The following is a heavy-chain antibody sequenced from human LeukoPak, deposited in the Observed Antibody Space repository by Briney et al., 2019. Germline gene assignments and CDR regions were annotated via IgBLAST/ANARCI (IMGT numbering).Heavy chain of an antibody. Sequence: SETLSLTCTVSGVSISSGSYYWSWIRQPAGKGLEWIGRIYTSGSTNYNPSLKSRITISVDTSKNQFSLKLSSVTAADTAVYYCARDSYGYVYWGQGTLVTVSS. CDR3: ARDSYGYVY. D-gene: IGHD5-18*01. V-gene: IGHV4-61*02. J-gene: IGHJ4*02. CDR1: GVSISSGSYY. CDR2: IYTSGST.